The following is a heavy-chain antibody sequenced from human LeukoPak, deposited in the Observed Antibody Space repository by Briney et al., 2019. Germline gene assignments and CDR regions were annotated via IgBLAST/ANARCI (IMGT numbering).Heavy chain of an antibody. CDR2: INWNGDST. D-gene: IGHD3-22*01. CDR1: GFTFSDYY. J-gene: IGHJ4*02. CDR3: VRRQGSGYYFGIDY. Sequence: GGSLRLSCVASGFTFSDYYMSWIRQAPGKGLEWVSGINWNGDSTGYADSVKGRFTISRDNAKNSLYLQMNSLRAEDTALYYCVRRQGSGYYFGIDYWGQGTLVTVSS. V-gene: IGHV3-20*04.